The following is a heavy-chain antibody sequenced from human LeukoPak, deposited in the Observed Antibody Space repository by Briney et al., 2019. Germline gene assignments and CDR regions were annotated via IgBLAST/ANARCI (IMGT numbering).Heavy chain of an antibody. CDR2: INPSGGST. V-gene: IGHV1-46*01. Sequence: ASVKVSCKASGYTFTSYYMHWVRQAPGQGLEWMGIINPSGGSTSYAQKFQGRVTMTRDTSTSTVYMELSSLRSEDTAVYYCAREAPIMSGVYYDSSGPYFDYWGQGTLVTVSS. D-gene: IGHD3-22*01. J-gene: IGHJ4*02. CDR1: GYTFTSYY. CDR3: AREAPIMSGVYYDSSGPYFDY.